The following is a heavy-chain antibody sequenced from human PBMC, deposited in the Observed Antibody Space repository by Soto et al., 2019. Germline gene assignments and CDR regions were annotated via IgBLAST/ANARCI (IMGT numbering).Heavy chain of an antibody. CDR3: ARHYGYSYGYRYFDY. J-gene: IGHJ4*02. V-gene: IGHV4-39*01. CDR2: IYYTGNT. Sequence: WETLSLTCTVSGDFLRSSYHYWGWIRQLPGKGLEWIGSIYYTGNTYYNPSLKSRVSISVDMATNEISLRLKASDTAMYYCARHYGYSYGYRYFDYWGQGTLVTVSS. CDR1: GDFLRSSYHY. D-gene: IGHD5-18*01.